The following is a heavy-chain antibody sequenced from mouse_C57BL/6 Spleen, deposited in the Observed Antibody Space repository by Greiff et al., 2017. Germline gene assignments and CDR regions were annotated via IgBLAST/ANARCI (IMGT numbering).Heavy chain of an antibody. Sequence: EVQLQQSGPELVKPGASVKMSCKASGYTFTDYNMHWVKQSHGKSLEWIGYINPNNGGTSYNQKFKGKATLTVNKSSSTAYMELRSLTSEDSAVYYCARNPYGSSPYYFDYWGQGTTLTVSS. CDR1: GYTFTDYN. J-gene: IGHJ2*01. D-gene: IGHD1-1*01. V-gene: IGHV1-22*01. CDR2: INPNNGGT. CDR3: ARNPYGSSPYYFDY.